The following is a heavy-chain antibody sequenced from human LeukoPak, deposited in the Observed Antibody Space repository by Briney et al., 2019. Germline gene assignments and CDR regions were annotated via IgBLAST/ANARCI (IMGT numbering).Heavy chain of an antibody. CDR2: INPDSGDT. D-gene: IGHD3-22*01. Sequence: GASLKASCKASGYTFTGSFMHWLRQAPGQGLEWMGWINPDSGDTNYAQKFQGRVTMTRDTSISTDYMELSSLRSDDTAVYYCAIPVYDSSGYYYGWFDPWGQGTLVTVSS. V-gene: IGHV1-2*02. CDR3: AIPVYDSSGYYYGWFDP. J-gene: IGHJ5*02. CDR1: GYTFTGSF.